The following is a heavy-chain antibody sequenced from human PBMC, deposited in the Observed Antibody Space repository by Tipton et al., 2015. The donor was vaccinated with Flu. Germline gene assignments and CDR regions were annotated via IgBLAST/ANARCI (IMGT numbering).Heavy chain of an antibody. CDR1: GFTFGSYG. J-gene: IGHJ4*02. D-gene: IGHD3-9*01. Sequence: RSLRLSCAASGFTFGSYGLKWVRQAPGKGLEWVAGIWYDGSDKNYADSVKGRFTISRDNSKSTLYLEMKSLRAEDTAVYYCARDFDSYYLDYWGQGALVTVSS. CDR3: ARDFDSYYLDY. CDR2: IWYDGSDK. V-gene: IGHV3-33*01.